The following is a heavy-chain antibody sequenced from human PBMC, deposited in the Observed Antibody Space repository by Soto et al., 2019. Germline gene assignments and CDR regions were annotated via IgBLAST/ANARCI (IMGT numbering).Heavy chain of an antibody. CDR2: IYHSGST. CDR3: ARDPSHCSGGSCYDYCDY. V-gene: IGHV4-4*02. CDR1: GGSISSSNW. D-gene: IGHD2-15*01. J-gene: IGHJ4*02. Sequence: QVQLQESGPGLVKPSGTLSLTCAVSGGSISSSNWWSWVRQPPGKGLEWIGEIYHSGSTNYNPSPKSRVTISVDKSKNQFSLKLSSVTAADTAVYYCARDPSHCSGGSCYDYCDYWGQGTLVTVSS.